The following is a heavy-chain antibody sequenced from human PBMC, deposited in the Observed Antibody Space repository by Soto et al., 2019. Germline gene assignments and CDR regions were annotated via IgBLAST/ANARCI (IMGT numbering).Heavy chain of an antibody. CDR1: GGSISSYC. CDR2: IYYSGST. D-gene: IGHD3-9*01. Sequence: PSETLSLTCTVSGGSISSYCWSWIRQPPGKGLEWIGYIYYSGSTNYNPSLKSRVTISVDTSKNQFSLKLSSVTAADTAVYYCARDGERYYDILTGYSPGWFDPWGQGTLVTVSS. CDR3: ARDGERYYDILTGYSPGWFDP. V-gene: IGHV4-59*01. J-gene: IGHJ5*02.